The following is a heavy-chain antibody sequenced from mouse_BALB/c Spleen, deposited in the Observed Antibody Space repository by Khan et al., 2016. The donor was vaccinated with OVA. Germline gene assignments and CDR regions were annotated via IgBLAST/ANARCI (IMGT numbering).Heavy chain of an antibody. Sequence: VQLQQSGPDLVKPSQSLSLTCTVTGYSITSGYSWHWIRQFPGNKLEWMGYIYYSGSIKYNPSFKSRISITRDTSKNQSFLQLNSVTTEDTATYYCARDGNYMDYWGQGTSVTVSS. CDR1: GYSITSGYS. D-gene: IGHD2-1*01. V-gene: IGHV3-1*02. CDR3: ARDGNYMDY. J-gene: IGHJ4*01. CDR2: IYYSGSI.